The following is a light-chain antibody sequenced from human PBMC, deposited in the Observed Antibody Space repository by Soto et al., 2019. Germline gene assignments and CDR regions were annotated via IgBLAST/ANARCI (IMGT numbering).Light chain of an antibody. CDR1: SSNIGSNY. CDR3: GTWDSSLSAGV. CDR2: DSR. V-gene: IGLV1-51*01. J-gene: IGLJ2*01. Sequence: QSVLTQPPSVSAAPGQKVTISCSGGSSNIGSNYVSWYQQLPGTAPKLLIYDSRERPSGIPDRFSGSKSGTSATLGITGLQTGDEGDYYCGTWDSSLSAGVFGGGTKVTVL.